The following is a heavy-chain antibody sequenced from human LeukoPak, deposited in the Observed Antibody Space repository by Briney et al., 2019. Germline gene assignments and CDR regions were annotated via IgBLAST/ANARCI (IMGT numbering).Heavy chain of an antibody. J-gene: IGHJ4*02. D-gene: IGHD1-26*01. CDR2: INPNSGDT. CDR1: GYTFTGYY. CDR3: ARVQKRWELYNFDY. V-gene: IGHV1-2*02. Sequence: ASVKVSCKASGYTFTGYYMHWVRQAPGQGLEWMGWINPNSGDTNYAQKFQGRVTMTRDTSISTAYMELSRLRSDDTAVYYCARVQKRWELYNFDYWGRGTLVTVSS.